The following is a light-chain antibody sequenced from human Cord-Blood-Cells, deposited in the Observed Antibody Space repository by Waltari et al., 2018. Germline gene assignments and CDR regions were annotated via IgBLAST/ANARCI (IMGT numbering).Light chain of an antibody. J-gene: IGKJ1*01. V-gene: IGKV1-5*01. CDR3: QQYNSYSRT. Sequence: DIQMTQSPSTLSVSVGDRVTITCRASQSISSWLDWYQQKPGKAPKLLIYDASSLESGVPSRFSGSGSGTEFTLTISSLQPDDFATYYCQQYNSYSRTFGQGTKVEIK. CDR1: QSISSW. CDR2: DAS.